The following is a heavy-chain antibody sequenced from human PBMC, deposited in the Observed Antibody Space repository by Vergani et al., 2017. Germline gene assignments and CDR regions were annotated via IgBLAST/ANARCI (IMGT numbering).Heavy chain of an antibody. J-gene: IGHJ6*03. CDR2: IYTSGST. Sequence: QVQLQESGPGLVKPSETLSLTCTVSGGSISSYYWSWIRQPAGKGLEWIGRIYTSGSTKYNPSLKSRVTMSVDTSKNQFSLKLSSVTAADTAVYYCARSYCSSTSCRSPDYYYYMDVWGKGTTVTVSS. D-gene: IGHD2-2*01. CDR3: ARSYCSSTSCRSPDYYYYMDV. V-gene: IGHV4-4*07. CDR1: GGSISSYY.